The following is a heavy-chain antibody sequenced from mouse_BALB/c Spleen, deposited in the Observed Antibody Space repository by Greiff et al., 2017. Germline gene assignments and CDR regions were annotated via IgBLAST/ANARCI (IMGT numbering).Heavy chain of an antibody. Sequence: EVKLQESGPGLVKPSQSLSLTCSVTGYSITSGYYWNWIRQFPGNKLEWMGYISYDGSNNYNPSLKNRISITRDTSKNQFFLKLNSVTTEDTATYYCASHYYGYYFDYWGQGTTLTVSS. CDR2: ISYDGSN. V-gene: IGHV3-6*02. J-gene: IGHJ2*01. CDR3: ASHYYGYYFDY. CDR1: GYSITSGYY. D-gene: IGHD1-2*01.